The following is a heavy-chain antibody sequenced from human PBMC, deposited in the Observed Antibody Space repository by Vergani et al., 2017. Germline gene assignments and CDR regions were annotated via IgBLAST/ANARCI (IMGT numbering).Heavy chain of an antibody. J-gene: IGHJ4*01. CDR3: VKEKIDLGSYFFDS. CDR1: GFTFQAFA. D-gene: IGHD2/OR15-2a*01. Sequence: EVQLVESGGGLVKPGGSLRLSCTASGFTFQAFAFHWVRQVSGRGLEWVSGIDRNYGVKNGNSFEGRFSISRDNAKKAVFLQMHSLRAEDTAIYYCVKEKIDLGSYFFDSWGHGILVTVSS. CDR2: IDRNYGVK. V-gene: IGHV3-9*01.